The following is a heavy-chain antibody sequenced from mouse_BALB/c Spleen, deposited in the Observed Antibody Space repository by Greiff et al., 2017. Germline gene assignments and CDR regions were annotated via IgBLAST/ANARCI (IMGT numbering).Heavy chain of an antibody. V-gene: IGHV1S34*01. CDR3: ARGDYGNRYAMDY. J-gene: IGHJ4*01. CDR1: GYSFTGYY. CDR2: ISCYNGAT. D-gene: IGHD2-1*01. Sequence: LVKTGASVKISCKASGYSFTGYYMHWVKQSHGKSLEWIGYISCYNGATSYNQKFKGKATFTVDTSSSTAYMQFNSLTSEDSAVYYCARGDYGNRYAMDYWGQGTSVTASS.